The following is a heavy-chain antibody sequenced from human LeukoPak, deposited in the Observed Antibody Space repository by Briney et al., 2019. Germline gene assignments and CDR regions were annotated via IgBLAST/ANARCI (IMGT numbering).Heavy chain of an antibody. V-gene: IGHV5-51*01. CDR3: ARHLENYDILTGEFNWFDP. D-gene: IGHD3-9*01. CDR2: IYPGDSDT. Sequence: GESLKISCQGSGYSFTSYWIGWVRQMPGKGLEWMGIIYPGDSDTKYSPSFQGQVTISADKSISTAYLQWSSLKASHTAMYYCARHLENYDILTGEFNWFDPWGQGTLVTVSS. J-gene: IGHJ5*02. CDR1: GYSFTSYW.